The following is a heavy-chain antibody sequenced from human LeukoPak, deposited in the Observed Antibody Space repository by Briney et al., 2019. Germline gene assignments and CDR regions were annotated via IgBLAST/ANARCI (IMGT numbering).Heavy chain of an antibody. Sequence: GSLRLSCAASGFTFSSYAMSWVRQAPGKGLEWVGFIRSKAYGATTEYAASVRGRFTISRADSKSIAYLQMNSLKTEDTAVYYCTRDVSADYYGSGSYYAFDYWGQGTLVTVSS. V-gene: IGHV3-49*04. CDR2: IRSKAYGATT. J-gene: IGHJ4*02. CDR1: GFTFSSYA. CDR3: TRDVSADYYGSGSYYAFDY. D-gene: IGHD3-10*01.